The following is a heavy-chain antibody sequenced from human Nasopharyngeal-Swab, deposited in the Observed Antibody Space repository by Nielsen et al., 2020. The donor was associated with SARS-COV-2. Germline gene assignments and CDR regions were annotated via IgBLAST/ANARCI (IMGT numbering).Heavy chain of an antibody. CDR1: GITFSNYA. CDR3: ARDGVLRFLEWLEGTNWFDP. V-gene: IGHV3-23*01. Sequence: GESLKISCAASGITFSNYAMNWVRQAPGKGLEWVSTIFGSGSNTYYADSVKGRFTISRDNSKNTLYLQMNSLRAEDTAVYYCARDGVLRFLEWLEGTNWFDPWGQGTLVTVSS. D-gene: IGHD3-3*01. J-gene: IGHJ5*02. CDR2: IFGSGSNT.